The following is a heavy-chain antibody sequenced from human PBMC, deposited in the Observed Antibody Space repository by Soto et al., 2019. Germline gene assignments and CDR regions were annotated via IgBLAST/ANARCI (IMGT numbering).Heavy chain of an antibody. Sequence: GGSLRLSCAASGFTFSSYGMHWVRQAPGKGLEWVAVIWYDGSNKDYADSVKGRFTISRDNSKNTLYLQMNSLRAEDTAVYYCARASFPGSYYYYGMDVWGQGTTVTVSS. CDR3: ARASFPGSYYYYGMDV. CDR1: GFTFSSYG. V-gene: IGHV3-33*01. D-gene: IGHD1-26*01. CDR2: IWYDGSNK. J-gene: IGHJ6*02.